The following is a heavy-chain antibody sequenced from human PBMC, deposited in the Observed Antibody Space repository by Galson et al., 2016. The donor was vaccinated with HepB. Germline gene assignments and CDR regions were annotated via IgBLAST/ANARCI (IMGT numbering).Heavy chain of an antibody. J-gene: IGHJ4*02. CDR2: ISTDGAKT. CDR3: ARLIGATYDSSGIDY. D-gene: IGHD3-22*01. CDR1: GFAFRNFA. V-gene: IGHV3-30-3*01. Sequence: SLRLSCAASGFAFRNFAMFWVRQAPGKGLEWVTVISTDGAKTFYADSVRGRFTISRDNSKNTLYLQMNSLRVEDTATYYCARLIGATYDSSGIDYWGQGTLVTVSP.